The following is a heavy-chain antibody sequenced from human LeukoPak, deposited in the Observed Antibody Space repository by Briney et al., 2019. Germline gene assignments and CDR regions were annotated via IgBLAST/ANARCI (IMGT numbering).Heavy chain of an antibody. D-gene: IGHD5-24*01. Sequence: ASVKVSCKASGYTFTSYGISWVRQAPGQGLEWMGWTSAYNGNTNYAQKLQGRVTITADKSTSTAYMELNSLRSEDTAVYYCARDDRDGYNYGYWGQGTLVTVSS. J-gene: IGHJ4*02. V-gene: IGHV1-18*01. CDR3: ARDDRDGYNYGY. CDR1: GYTFTSYG. CDR2: TSAYNGNT.